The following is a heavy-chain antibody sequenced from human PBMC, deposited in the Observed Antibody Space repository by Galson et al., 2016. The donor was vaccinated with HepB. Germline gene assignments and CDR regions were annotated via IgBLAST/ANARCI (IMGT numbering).Heavy chain of an antibody. Sequence: SLRLSCATSGFTFSSHWMSWARQAPGKGLEWVANIKQDGSENWYVDSVRGRFTISRDNGKNSLYLQMNSLRADDTAVYYCARSALESSGYWGLGTLVTVSS. V-gene: IGHV3-7*03. CDR2: IKQDGSEN. J-gene: IGHJ4*02. CDR1: GFTFSSHW. D-gene: IGHD1-1*01. CDR3: ARSALESSGY.